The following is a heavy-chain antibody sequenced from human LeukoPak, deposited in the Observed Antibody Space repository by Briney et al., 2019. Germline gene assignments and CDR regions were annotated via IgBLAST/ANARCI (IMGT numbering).Heavy chain of an antibody. CDR2: IYYSGST. Sequence: SETLSLTCTVSGGSISSTTYLWGWIRQPPGKGLEWIGSIYYSGSTYYNPSLKSRVTISVDTSKNQFSLKLSSVTAADTAVYYCAREYCSSTSCTRTYYFDYWGQGTLVTVSS. V-gene: IGHV4-39*07. J-gene: IGHJ4*02. D-gene: IGHD2-2*01. CDR3: AREYCSSTSCTRTYYFDY. CDR1: GGSISSTTYL.